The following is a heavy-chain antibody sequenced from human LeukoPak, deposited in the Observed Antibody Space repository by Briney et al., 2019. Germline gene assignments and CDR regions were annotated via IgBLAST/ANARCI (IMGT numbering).Heavy chain of an antibody. CDR1: GGSISSRSYY. Sequence: PSETLSLTCTVSGGSISSRSYYWGWIRQPPGKGLEWIGSIYYSGSTYYNPSLKSRVTISVDTSKNQFSLKLSSVTAADTAVYYCARALVVIAIRWFDPWGQGTLVTVSS. V-gene: IGHV4-39*01. J-gene: IGHJ5*02. CDR2: IYYSGST. D-gene: IGHD2-21*01. CDR3: ARALVVIAIRWFDP.